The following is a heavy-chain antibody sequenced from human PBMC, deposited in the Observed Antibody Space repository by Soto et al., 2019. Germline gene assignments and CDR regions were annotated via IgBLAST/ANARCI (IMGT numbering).Heavy chain of an antibody. CDR3: AKDSTCGQQRDAFDI. CDR1: GFTFDDYA. V-gene: IGHV3-9*01. J-gene: IGHJ3*02. Sequence: EVQLVESGGGLVQPGRSLRLSCAASGFTFDDYAMHWVRQAPGKGLEWVSGISWNSGSIGYADSAKGRFTISRDNAKNSLYLQMNSLRAEDTALYYCAKDSTCGQQRDAFDIWGQGTMVTVSS. CDR2: ISWNSGSI. D-gene: IGHD6-13*01.